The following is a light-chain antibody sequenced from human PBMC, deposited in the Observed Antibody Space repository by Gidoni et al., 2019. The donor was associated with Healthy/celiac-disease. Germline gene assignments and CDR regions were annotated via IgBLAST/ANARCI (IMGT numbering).Light chain of an antibody. CDR3: SSYTSSSTLEGV. Sequence: QSALTQPASVSGSPGQSITISCTGTSSYVGGYNYVSWYQQHPGKAPKLMIYEVSNRPSGVSNRFSGSKSGNTASLTISGLQAEDEADYYCSSYTSSSTLEGVFGGGTKLTVL. CDR1: SSYVGGYNY. V-gene: IGLV2-14*01. CDR2: EVS. J-gene: IGLJ3*02.